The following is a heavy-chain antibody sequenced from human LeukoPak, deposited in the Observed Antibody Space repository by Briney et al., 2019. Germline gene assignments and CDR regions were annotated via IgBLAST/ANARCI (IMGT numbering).Heavy chain of an antibody. D-gene: IGHD3-9*01. Sequence: SETLSLTCAVYGGSFSGYYWSWIRQPPGKGLEWIGEINHSGSTNYNPSLKSRVTISVDTSKNQFSLKLRSVTAADTAVYYCARDQGDILAWPYYMDVWGKGTTVTISS. CDR1: GGSFSGYY. CDR2: INHSGST. J-gene: IGHJ6*03. V-gene: IGHV4-34*01. CDR3: ARDQGDILAWPYYMDV.